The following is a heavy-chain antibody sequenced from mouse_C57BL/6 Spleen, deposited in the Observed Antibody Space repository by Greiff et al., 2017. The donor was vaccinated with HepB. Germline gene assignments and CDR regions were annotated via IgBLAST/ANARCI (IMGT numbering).Heavy chain of an antibody. CDR1: GFTFSDYG. Sequence: DVKLVESGGGLVKPGGSLKLSCAASGFTFSDYGMHWVRQAPEKGLEWVAYISSGSSTIYYADTVKGRFTISRDNAKNTLFLQMTSLRSEDTAMYYCARRDDYDFAYWGQGTLVTVSA. V-gene: IGHV5-17*01. CDR3: ARRDDYDFAY. J-gene: IGHJ3*01. CDR2: ISSGSSTI. D-gene: IGHD2-4*01.